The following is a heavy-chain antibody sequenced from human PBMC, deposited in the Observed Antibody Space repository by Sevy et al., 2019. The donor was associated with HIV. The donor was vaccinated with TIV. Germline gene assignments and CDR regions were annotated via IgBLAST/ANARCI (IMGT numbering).Heavy chain of an antibody. CDR2: LSFGCGKI. D-gene: IGHD2-8*01. J-gene: IGHJ4*02. Sequence: GESLKISCAASGFDFSIYSMSWVRQAPGKVLEWVSTLSFGCGKINYAASVQGRFTISRDNSKSSVYLQMNNMRVEDTAVYYCAREGCTKPHDYWGQGTLVTVSS. V-gene: IGHV3-23*01. CDR3: AREGCTKPHDY. CDR1: GFDFSIYS.